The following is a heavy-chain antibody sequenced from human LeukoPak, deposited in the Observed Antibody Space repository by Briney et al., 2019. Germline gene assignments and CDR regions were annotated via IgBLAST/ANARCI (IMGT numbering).Heavy chain of an antibody. J-gene: IGHJ1*01. CDR2: IKQEGSEE. CDR3: ATLDSTKSVF. Sequence: QPGGSLRLTCVASEFRFGRDWISWVRQAPGKGLEWVACIKQEGSEEYYVGSVRGRFTVAVDNGKNSLYLQMNSLRAEDTARYYCATLDSTKSVFWGRGTAVTVCS. V-gene: IGHV3-7*01. D-gene: IGHD2-2*01. CDR1: EFRFGRDW.